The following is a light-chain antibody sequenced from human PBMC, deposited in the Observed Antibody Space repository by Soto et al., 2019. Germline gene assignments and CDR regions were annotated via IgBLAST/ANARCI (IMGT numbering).Light chain of an antibody. Sequence: DIQMTQSPSTLSGSVGDRVTITCRASQTISSWLAWYQQKPGKAPKLLIYKASTLKSGVPSRFSGSGSGTYFTLTISSLQPDDFATYYCQHYNSYSDAFGQGTKVELK. CDR1: QTISSW. J-gene: IGKJ1*01. CDR2: KAS. CDR3: QHYNSYSDA. V-gene: IGKV1-5*03.